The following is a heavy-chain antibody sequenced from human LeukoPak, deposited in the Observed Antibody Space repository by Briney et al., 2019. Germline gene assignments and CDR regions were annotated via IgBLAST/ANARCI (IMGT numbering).Heavy chain of an antibody. Sequence: SETLSLTCAVYGGSFSGYYWSWIRQPPGKGLEWIGSIYYSGSTYYNPSLKSRVTISVDTSKNQFSLKLYSVTAADTAVYYCARVDSGSFNWFDPWGQGTLVTVSS. CDR3: ARVDSGSFNWFDP. V-gene: IGHV4-34*01. D-gene: IGHD1-26*01. CDR2: IYYSGST. CDR1: GGSFSGYY. J-gene: IGHJ5*02.